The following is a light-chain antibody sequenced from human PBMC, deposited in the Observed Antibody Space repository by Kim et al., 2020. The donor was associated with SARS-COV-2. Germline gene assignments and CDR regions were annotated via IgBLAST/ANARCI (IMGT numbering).Light chain of an antibody. CDR1: QGIRNE. Sequence: SGGDRVNITGRASQGIRNELGWYQQKPGKAPKLLIYAASSLQSGIPSRFSGSGSGTDFTLTISSLQPEDFATYYCQQDYNYVWTFGQGTKVDIK. CDR2: AAS. CDR3: QQDYNYVWT. V-gene: IGKV1-6*01. J-gene: IGKJ1*01.